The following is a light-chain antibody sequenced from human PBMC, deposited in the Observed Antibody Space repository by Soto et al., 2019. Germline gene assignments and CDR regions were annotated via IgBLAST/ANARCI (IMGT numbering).Light chain of an antibody. J-gene: IGLJ3*02. CDR1: SSDVGAYHS. CDR2: DVS. V-gene: IGLV2-14*03. CDR3: SSFTGTGTVM. Sequence: QSVLTQPASVSGSPGQSFTISCTGTSSDVGAYHSVSWYQQHPGKAPKLIIFDVSNRPSGVSNRFSGSKSGNTASLTISGLQAEDEADYYCSSFTGTGTVMFGGGTKLTVL.